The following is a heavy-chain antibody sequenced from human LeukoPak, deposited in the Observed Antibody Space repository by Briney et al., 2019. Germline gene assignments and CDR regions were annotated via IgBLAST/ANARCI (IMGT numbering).Heavy chain of an antibody. V-gene: IGHV4-59*12. CDR3: ANRIAVAGPFDY. CDR2: MYYSGST. D-gene: IGHD6-19*01. CDR1: GGSISSFY. J-gene: IGHJ4*02. Sequence: SETLSLTCTVSGGSISSFYWSWIRQPPGKGLEWIGYMYYSGSTNYNPSLKSRVTISVDTSKNQFSLKLSSVTAADTAVYYCANRIAVAGPFDYWGQGTLVTVSS.